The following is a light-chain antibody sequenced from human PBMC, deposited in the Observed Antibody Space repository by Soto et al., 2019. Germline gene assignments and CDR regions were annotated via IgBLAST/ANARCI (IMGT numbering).Light chain of an antibody. CDR3: FSFTTDWTHV. J-gene: IGLJ1*01. V-gene: IGLV2-14*01. CDR1: SSDVGAYNY. Sequence: QPVLTQPASVSGSPGQSITISCTGTSSDVGAYNYVSWFQQHPGKAPTLIISEVSNRPSGVSNRFSGSKSGNAPSLTISGLQAEDDADYFCFSFTTDWTHVFGTGTKVTVL. CDR2: EVS.